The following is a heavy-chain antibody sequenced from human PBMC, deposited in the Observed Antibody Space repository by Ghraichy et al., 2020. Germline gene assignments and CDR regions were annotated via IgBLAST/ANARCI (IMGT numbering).Heavy chain of an antibody. CDR3: ARDNDYDFWSGYHHAEYFQH. J-gene: IGHJ1*01. V-gene: IGHV3-21*01. D-gene: IGHD3-3*01. CDR1: GFTFSSYS. CDR2: ISSSSSYI. Sequence: LSLTCAASGFTFSSYSMNWVRQAPGKGLEWVSSISSSSSYIYYADSVKGRFTISRDNAKNSLYLQMNSLRAEDTAVYYCARDNDYDFWSGYHHAEYFQHWGQGTLVTVSS.